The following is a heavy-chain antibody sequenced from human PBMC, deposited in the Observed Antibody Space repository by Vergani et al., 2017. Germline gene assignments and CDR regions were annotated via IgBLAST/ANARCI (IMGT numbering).Heavy chain of an antibody. CDR2: ISGSGGST. D-gene: IGHD1-1*01. Sequence: EVQLVESGGGLVKPGGSLRLSCAASGFTFSSYAMSWVRQAPGKGLEWVSAISGSGGSTYYADSVKGRFTISRDNSKNTLYLQMNSLRAEDTAVYYCAKGGAWNDENYYYGMDVWGQGTTVTVSS. J-gene: IGHJ6*02. CDR1: GFTFSSYA. CDR3: AKGGAWNDENYYYGMDV. V-gene: IGHV3-23*04.